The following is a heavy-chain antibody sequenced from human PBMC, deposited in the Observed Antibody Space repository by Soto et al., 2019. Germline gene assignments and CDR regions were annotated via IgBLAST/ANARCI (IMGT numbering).Heavy chain of an antibody. V-gene: IGHV4-34*01. CDR3: ARRRLWDYYGSGTPYGMDV. CDR2: INHSGST. CDR1: GGSFSGYY. D-gene: IGHD3-10*01. J-gene: IGHJ6*02. Sequence: PSETLSLTCAVYGGSFSGYYWSWIRQPPGKGLEWIGEINHSGSTNYNPSLKSRVTISVDTSKNQFSLKLSSVTAADTAVYYCARRRLWDYYGSGTPYGMDVWGQGTTVTVS.